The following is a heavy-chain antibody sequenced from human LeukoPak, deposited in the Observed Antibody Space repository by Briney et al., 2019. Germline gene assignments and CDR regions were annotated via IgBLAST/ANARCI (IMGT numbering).Heavy chain of an antibody. Sequence: PGRSLRLSCAASGFTFSSYAIHWVRQAPGKGLEWVAVISYDGSNKYYADSVKGRFTISRDNSKNTLYLQMNSLRAEDTAVYYCARDFGYYYGSGSPLDYWGQGTLVTVSS. V-gene: IGHV3-30*04. D-gene: IGHD3-10*01. CDR2: ISYDGSNK. CDR1: GFTFSSYA. CDR3: ARDFGYYYGSGSPLDY. J-gene: IGHJ4*02.